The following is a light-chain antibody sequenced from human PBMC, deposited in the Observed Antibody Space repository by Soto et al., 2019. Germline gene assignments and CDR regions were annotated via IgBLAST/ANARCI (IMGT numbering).Light chain of an antibody. CDR1: QSVSSNY. V-gene: IGKV3-20*01. Sequence: EIVLTQSPGTLSLSPGERATLSCRASQSVSSNYLAWYQQKPGQAPRLLVYGASSRATGIPDRFSGSGSGTEFTLTISSLQSEDFAVYYCQQYNNWPRTFGQGTKVDNK. J-gene: IGKJ1*01. CDR3: QQYNNWPRT. CDR2: GAS.